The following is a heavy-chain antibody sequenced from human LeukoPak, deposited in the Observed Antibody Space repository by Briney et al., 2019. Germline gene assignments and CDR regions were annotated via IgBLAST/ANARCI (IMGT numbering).Heavy chain of an antibody. CDR2: INPNSGGT. CDR3: ARAVPKIVGATPDY. Sequence: ASVKVSCKASGYTFTGYYMHWVRQAPGQGLEWMGWINPNSGGTNYAQKFQGRATMTRDTSISTAYMELSWLRSDDTAVYYCARAVPKIVGATPDYWGQGTLVTVSS. V-gene: IGHV1-2*02. CDR1: GYTFTGYY. J-gene: IGHJ4*02. D-gene: IGHD1-26*01.